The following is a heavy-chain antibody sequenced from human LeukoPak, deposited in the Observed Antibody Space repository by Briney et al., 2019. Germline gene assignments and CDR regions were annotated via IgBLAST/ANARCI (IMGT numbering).Heavy chain of an antibody. D-gene: IGHD1-14*01. CDR1: GGSISSYY. CDR2: IYYSGST. Sequence: SETLSLTCTVSGGSISSYYWSWIRQPPGKGLEWIGYIYYSGSTNYNPSLKSRVTISVDTSKNQFSLKLSSVTAADTAVYYCARRRPNEPAGMEVWGQGTTVTVSS. V-gene: IGHV4-59*08. CDR3: ARRRPNEPAGMEV. J-gene: IGHJ6*02.